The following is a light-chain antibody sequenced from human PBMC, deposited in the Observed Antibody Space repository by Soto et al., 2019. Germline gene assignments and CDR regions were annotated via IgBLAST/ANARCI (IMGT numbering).Light chain of an antibody. Sequence: QSALTQPPSASGTPGQRVTISCSGSRSNIGSNPVNWYQQLPGTAPKLLIDSNNQRPSGVPDRFSGSRSGTSASLAISGLQSEDEADYYCAAWDDSLYGRVFGTGTKLTVL. V-gene: IGLV1-44*01. CDR3: AAWDDSLYGRV. CDR1: RSNIGSNP. J-gene: IGLJ1*01. CDR2: SNN.